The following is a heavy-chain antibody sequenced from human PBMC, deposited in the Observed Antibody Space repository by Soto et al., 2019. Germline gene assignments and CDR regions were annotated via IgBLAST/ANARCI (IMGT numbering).Heavy chain of an antibody. CDR2: IWYDGSNK. CDR3: ARDQISRHTVTTRSPLVY. D-gene: IGHD4-4*01. V-gene: IGHV3-33*01. J-gene: IGHJ4*02. CDR1: GFTFSSYG. Sequence: GGSLRLSCAASGFTFSSYGMHWVRQAPGKGLEWVAVIWYDGSNKYYADSVKGRFTISRDNSKNTLYLQMNSLRAEDTAVYYCARDQISRHTVTTRSPLVYWGQGTLVTVSS.